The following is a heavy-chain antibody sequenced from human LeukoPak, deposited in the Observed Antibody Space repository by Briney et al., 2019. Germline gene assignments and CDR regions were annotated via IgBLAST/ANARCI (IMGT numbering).Heavy chain of an antibody. D-gene: IGHD3-16*02. CDR1: GGSFSGYY. CDR3: AREGYDYVWGNYRHFDY. J-gene: IGHJ4*02. CDR2: INHSGST. V-gene: IGHV4-34*01. Sequence: PSETLSLTCAVYGGSFSGYYWSWIRQPPGKGLEWIGEINHSGSTNYNPSLKSRVTISVDTSKNQFSLKLSSVTAADTAMYYCAREGYDYVWGNYRHFDYWGQGTLVTVSS.